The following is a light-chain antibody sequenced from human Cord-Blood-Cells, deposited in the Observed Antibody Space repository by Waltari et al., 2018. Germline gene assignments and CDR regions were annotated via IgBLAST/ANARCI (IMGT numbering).Light chain of an antibody. V-gene: IGLV2-23*01. J-gene: IGLJ3*02. Sequence: QSALTQPAPVSGSPGQSITISCTGTSSDVGSYNLVSWYQQHPGKAPKLMIYEGSKRPSGVSNRFSGSKSGNTASLTSSGLQAEDEADYYCCSHAGSSTWVFGGGTKLTVL. CDR2: EGS. CDR3: CSHAGSSTWV. CDR1: SSDVGSYNL.